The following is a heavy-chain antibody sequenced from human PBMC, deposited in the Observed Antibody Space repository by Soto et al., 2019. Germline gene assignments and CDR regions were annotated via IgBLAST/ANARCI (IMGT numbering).Heavy chain of an antibody. J-gene: IGHJ3*02. Sequence: PGGSLRLSCAASGFTFSAYAMSWVRQAPGRGLEWVSGISASGSATYYADSVKGRFTISRDNAKNSLYLQMNSLSVEDTAVYYCARVGQWPYDAFDIGGQGTMVTVSS. D-gene: IGHD6-19*01. CDR3: ARVGQWPYDAFDI. V-gene: IGHV3-23*01. CDR2: ISASGSAT. CDR1: GFTFSAYA.